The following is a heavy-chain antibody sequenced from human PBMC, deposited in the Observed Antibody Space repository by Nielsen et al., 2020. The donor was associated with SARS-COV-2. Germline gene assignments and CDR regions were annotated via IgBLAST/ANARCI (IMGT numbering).Heavy chain of an antibody. D-gene: IGHD3-16*01. J-gene: IGHJ3*02. CDR3: AREAILGGRNDAFDI. CDR1: GFTFSDYY. V-gene: IGHV3-11*04. Sequence: GGSLRLSCAASGFTFSDYYMSWIRQAPGKGLEWVSYISSSGSTTYYADSVKGRFTISRDNSKNTLYLQMNSLRAEDTAVYYCAREAILGGRNDAFDIWGQGTMVTVSS. CDR2: ISSSGSTT.